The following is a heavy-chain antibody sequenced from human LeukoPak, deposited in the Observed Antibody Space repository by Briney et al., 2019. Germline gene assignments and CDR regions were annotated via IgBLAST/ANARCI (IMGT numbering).Heavy chain of an antibody. D-gene: IGHD3-22*01. V-gene: IGHV4-30-2*01. CDR3: ARSAVDTADFDS. Sequence: SQTLSLTCTVSGGSISSGGYYWSWIRQPPGKGLEWIGYIYHSRSTYYNPSLKSRVTISVDRSKNQFSLKLTSVTAADTAVFYCARSAVDTADFDSWGQGTLVTVSS. CDR1: GGSISSGGYY. J-gene: IGHJ4*02. CDR2: IYHSRST.